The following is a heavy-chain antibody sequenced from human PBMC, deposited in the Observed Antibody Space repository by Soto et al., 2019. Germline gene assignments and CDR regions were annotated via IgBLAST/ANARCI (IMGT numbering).Heavy chain of an antibody. J-gene: IGHJ4*02. D-gene: IGHD1-26*01. Sequence: SETLSLTCTVSGGSMSSYYWNWVRQPAGRGLEWIGRIYARGDTNYNPSLKSRVTMFVDRSTNEFSLRLTSVTAADTAVYYCAGIGEEVYYGMDVWGQGTLVTVSS. CDR2: IYARGDT. V-gene: IGHV4-4*07. CDR1: GGSMSSYY. CDR3: AGIGEEVYYGMDV.